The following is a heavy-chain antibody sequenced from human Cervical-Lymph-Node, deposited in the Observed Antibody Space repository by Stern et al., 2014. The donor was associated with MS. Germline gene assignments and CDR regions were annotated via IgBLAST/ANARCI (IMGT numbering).Heavy chain of an antibody. CDR2: IYYSGST. Sequence: VQLVESGPGLVKPSETLSLTCTVSGGSVSSDAYYWSWIRQPPGKGLEWIGYIYYSGSTSYNPSLKSRVTMSVDAPKNQFSLRLSSVTAADTVMYYCARQVRDWGQGTLVTVSS. J-gene: IGHJ4*02. CDR3: ARQVRD. CDR1: GGSVSSDAYY. V-gene: IGHV4-61*08.